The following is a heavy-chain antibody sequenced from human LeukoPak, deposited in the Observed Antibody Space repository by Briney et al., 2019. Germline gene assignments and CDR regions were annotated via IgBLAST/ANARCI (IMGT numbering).Heavy chain of an antibody. Sequence: SETLSLTCTVSSDSISSYSWTWIRQPPGKGLEWIGFISYSGSTRYNASFESRVTISIDTSNNQFSMKLTSVTAADTARYYCARVGRGVHTWGSYSFDQWGQGALVTVSS. CDR3: ARVGRGVHTWGSYSFDQ. CDR2: ISYSGST. J-gene: IGHJ4*02. V-gene: IGHV4-59*01. D-gene: IGHD3-16*01. CDR1: SDSISSYS.